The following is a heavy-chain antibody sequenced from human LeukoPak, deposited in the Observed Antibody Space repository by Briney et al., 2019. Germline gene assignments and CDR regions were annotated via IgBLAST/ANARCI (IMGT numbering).Heavy chain of an antibody. J-gene: IGHJ4*02. CDR2: FDPEDGET. Sequence: ASVKVSXKVSGYTLTELSMHWVRQAPGKGLEWMGGFDPEDGETIYAQKFQGRVTMTEDTSTDTAYIELSSLRSEDTAVYYCATGSYDSSGYYSPILGNWGQGTLVTVSS. V-gene: IGHV1-24*01. CDR1: GYTLTELS. CDR3: ATGSYDSSGYYSPILGN. D-gene: IGHD3-22*01.